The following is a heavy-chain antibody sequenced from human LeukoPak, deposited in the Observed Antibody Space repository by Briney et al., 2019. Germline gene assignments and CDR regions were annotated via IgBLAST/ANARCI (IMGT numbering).Heavy chain of an antibody. CDR3: ARSKVLRLDDIYY. Sequence: SVKVSCKASGGTFSSYSISWVRRAPGQGLEWMGGIIPIFGTANYAQKFQGRVTITADESTSTAYMELSSLRSEDTAVYYCARSKVLRLDDIYYWGQGTLVTVSS. V-gene: IGHV1-69*01. CDR1: GGTFSSYS. J-gene: IGHJ4*02. CDR2: IIPIFGTA. D-gene: IGHD3-9*01.